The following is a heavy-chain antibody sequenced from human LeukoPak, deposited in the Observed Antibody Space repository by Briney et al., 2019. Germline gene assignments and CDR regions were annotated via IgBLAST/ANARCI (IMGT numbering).Heavy chain of an antibody. Sequence: GGSLRLSCAASGFTVSTNYMSWVRQAPGKGLEWVSAIYSGGSTYYADSVKGRFTIFRDSSENTMYLQLNSLRAEDTAVYYCARDKTQGYGMDVWGQGTTVIVSS. CDR3: ARDKTQGYGMDV. V-gene: IGHV3-66*01. CDR1: GFTVSTNY. CDR2: IYSGGST. J-gene: IGHJ6*02.